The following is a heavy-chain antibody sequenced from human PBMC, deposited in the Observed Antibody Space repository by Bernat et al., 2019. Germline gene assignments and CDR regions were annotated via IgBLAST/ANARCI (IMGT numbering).Heavy chain of an antibody. CDR3: IRAVAGKGKWWFDP. Sequence: QLQLQESGPGLVKPSETLSLTYTVSGGSISSSSYYWGWIRQPPGKGLEWIGSIYYSGSTYYNPSLKSRVTISVDTSKNQFSLKLSSVTAADTAVYYCIRAVAGKGKWWFDPWDQGTLVTVSS. CDR1: GGSISSSSYY. CDR2: IYYSGST. D-gene: IGHD6-19*01. V-gene: IGHV4-39*01. J-gene: IGHJ5*02.